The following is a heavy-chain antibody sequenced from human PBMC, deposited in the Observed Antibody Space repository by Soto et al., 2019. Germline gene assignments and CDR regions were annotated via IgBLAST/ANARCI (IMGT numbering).Heavy chain of an antibody. CDR3: ARQRTTVVTQAYFDH. CDR1: GESISSSSYY. J-gene: IGHJ4*02. V-gene: IGHV4-39*01. Sequence: SETLSLTCLVSGESISSSSYYWDWIRQPPGKGLEWIGSIYYSGRTYYNPSFKSRVTISIDTSKNQFSLKLSSVTATDTAVYYVARQRTTVVTQAYFDHLGQGARVTVSS. CDR2: IYYSGRT. D-gene: IGHD2-21*02.